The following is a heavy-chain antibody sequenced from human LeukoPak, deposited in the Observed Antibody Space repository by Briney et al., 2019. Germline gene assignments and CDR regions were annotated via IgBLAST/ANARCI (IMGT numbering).Heavy chain of an antibody. J-gene: IGHJ6*02. D-gene: IGHD3-3*01. CDR3: TRSLGVVIHGGMDV. Sequence: SEALSLTCAVYGGSFSGYYWSWIRQPPGKGLEWIGEINHSGSTNYNPSLKSRVTISVDTSKNQFSLKLSSVTAADTAVYYCTRSLGVVIHGGMDVWGQGTTVTVSS. V-gene: IGHV4-34*01. CDR1: GGSFSGYY. CDR2: INHSGST.